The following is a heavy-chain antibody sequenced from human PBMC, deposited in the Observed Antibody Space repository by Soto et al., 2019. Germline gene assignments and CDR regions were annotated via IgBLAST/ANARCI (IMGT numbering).Heavy chain of an antibody. V-gene: IGHV4-59*08. CDR1: GGSISSYY. CDR2: IYYSGST. CDR3: ARRRRDTMVRGVTFDYYMDV. J-gene: IGHJ6*03. Sequence: SETLSLTCTVSGGSISSYYWSWIRQPPGKGLEWIGYIYYSGSTNYNPSLKSRVTISVDTSKNQFSLKLSSVTAADTAVYYCARRRRDTMVRGVTFDYYMDVWGKGTSVTLSS. D-gene: IGHD3-10*01.